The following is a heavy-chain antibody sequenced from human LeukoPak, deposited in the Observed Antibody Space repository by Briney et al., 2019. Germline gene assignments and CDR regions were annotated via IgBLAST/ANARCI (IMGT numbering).Heavy chain of an antibody. V-gene: IGHV2-5*02. CDR2: IYWDDNK. D-gene: IGHD4-17*01. CDR1: GFSLSSTGVG. CDR3: AHYGDYRFLYYFDH. Sequence: ESGPTPLNPTQTLTLTCTFSGFSLSSTGVGAGWIRQPPGKALEWLALIYWDDNKLYSPSLKSRLTITKDTSKNQVVLTMTNMDPVDTATYYCAHYGDYRFLYYFDHWGQGTLVTVSS. J-gene: IGHJ4*02.